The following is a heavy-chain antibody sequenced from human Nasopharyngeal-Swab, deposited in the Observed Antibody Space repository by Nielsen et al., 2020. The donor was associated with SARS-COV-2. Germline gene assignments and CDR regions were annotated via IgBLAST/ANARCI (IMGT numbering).Heavy chain of an antibody. CDR2: IYSGGST. J-gene: IGHJ5*02. CDR3: AANWNYFGWFDP. V-gene: IGHV3-53*04. CDR1: GFTVSSNY. D-gene: IGHD1-7*01. Sequence: GESLKISCAASGFTVSSNYMSWVRQAPGKGLEWVSVIYSGGSTYYADSVKGRFTISRRNSKNTLYLQMNSLRAEDTAVYYCAANWNYFGWFDPWGQGTLVTVSS.